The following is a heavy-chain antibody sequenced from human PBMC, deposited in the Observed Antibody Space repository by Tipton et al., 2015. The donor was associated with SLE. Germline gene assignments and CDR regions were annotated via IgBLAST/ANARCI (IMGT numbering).Heavy chain of an antibody. CDR2: INHSGST. CDR1: GGSFSGYY. D-gene: IGHD3-10*01. Sequence: TLSLTCAVYGGSFSGYYWSWIRQPPGKGLEWIGEINHSGSTNYNLSLKSRVTISVDTSKNQFSLKLSSVTAADTAVYYCARGLPGGGFDYWGQGTLVTVSS. V-gene: IGHV4-34*01. CDR3: ARGLPGGGFDY. J-gene: IGHJ4*02.